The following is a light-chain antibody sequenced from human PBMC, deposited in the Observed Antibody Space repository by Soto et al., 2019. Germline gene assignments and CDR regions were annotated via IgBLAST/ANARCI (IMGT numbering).Light chain of an antibody. CDR1: QNIANW. CDR2: HAS. J-gene: IGKJ1*01. V-gene: IGKV1-5*01. CDR3: HQYATYS. Sequence: DIQMTQSPSTLPSFVGDRVTITCRASQNIANWLAWYRQKPGTAPELLVYHASTLVSGVPSRFTGSGSGTEFTLAISGLQPDDFATYFCHQYATYSFGQGTKVDIK.